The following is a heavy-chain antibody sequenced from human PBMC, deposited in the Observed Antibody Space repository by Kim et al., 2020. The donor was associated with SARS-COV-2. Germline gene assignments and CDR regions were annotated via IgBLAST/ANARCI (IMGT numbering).Heavy chain of an antibody. CDR3: ARGQYSSSWYKYDY. V-gene: IGHV3-11*06. CDR1: GFTFSDYY. Sequence: GGSLRLSCAASGFTFSDYYMSWIRQAPGKGLEWVSYISSSSSYTNYADSVKGRFTISRDNAKNSLYLQMNSLRAEDTAVYYCARGQYSSSWYKYDYWGQGTLVTVSS. CDR2: ISSSSSYT. D-gene: IGHD6-13*01. J-gene: IGHJ4*02.